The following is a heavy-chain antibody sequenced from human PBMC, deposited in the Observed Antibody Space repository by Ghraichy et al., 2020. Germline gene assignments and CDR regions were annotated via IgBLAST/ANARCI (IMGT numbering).Heavy chain of an antibody. Sequence: SETLSLTCTVSGDSISSDNYSWAWIRQGPGKGLEWMGDVSHWGTTRSNPSLKSRVTISMDVSNNPFSVKVTSVTAADTAVYFCARGRPRSGDWTRYFDLWGQGTLVTVSS. D-gene: IGHD3-16*01. CDR3: ARGRPRSGDWTRYFDL. J-gene: IGHJ4*02. CDR1: GDSISSDNYS. CDR2: VSHWGTT. V-gene: IGHV4-30-2*01.